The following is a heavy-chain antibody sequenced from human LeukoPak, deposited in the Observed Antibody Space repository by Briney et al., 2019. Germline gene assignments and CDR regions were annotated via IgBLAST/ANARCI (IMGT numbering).Heavy chain of an antibody. CDR2: ISVSGGSP. D-gene: IGHD2-15*01. CDR3: AKAAGGYCSGGSCYGDAFDI. J-gene: IGHJ3*02. Sequence: GGSLRLSCAASGFTFSSYAMSWVRQAPGKGLEWVSAISVSGGSPYYAASVKGPFTSSRGNSKNTRYLQMTSLRAEDTAVYYCAKAAGGYCSGGSCYGDAFDIWGQGTMVTVSS. CDR1: GFTFSSYA. V-gene: IGHV3-23*01.